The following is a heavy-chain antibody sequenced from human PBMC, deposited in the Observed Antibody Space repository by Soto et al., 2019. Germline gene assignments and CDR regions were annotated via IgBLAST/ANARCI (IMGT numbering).Heavy chain of an antibody. J-gene: IGHJ5*02. CDR1: GGTFSSYA. CDR3: AGIAVAVNWFDP. V-gene: IGHV1-69*01. Sequence: VKVSCKASGGTFSSYAISWVRQAPGQGLEWMGGIIPIFGTANYAQKFQGRVTITADESTSTAYMELSSLRSEDTAVYYCAGIAVAVNWFDPWGQGTLVTVSS. CDR2: IIPIFGTA. D-gene: IGHD6-19*01.